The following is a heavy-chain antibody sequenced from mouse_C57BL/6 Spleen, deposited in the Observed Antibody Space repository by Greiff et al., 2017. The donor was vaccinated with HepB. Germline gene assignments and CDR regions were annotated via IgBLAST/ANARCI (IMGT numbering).Heavy chain of an antibody. Sequence: QVQLQQPGAELVMPGASVKLSCKASGYTFTSYWMHWVKQRPGQGLEWIGEIDPSDSYTNYNQKFKGKSTLTVDKSYSTAYMQLSSMTSEDSAVYYSARRGSSYYFDYWGQGTTLTVSS. CDR3: ARRGSSYYFDY. J-gene: IGHJ2*01. V-gene: IGHV1-69*01. CDR1: GYTFTSYW. CDR2: IDPSDSYT. D-gene: IGHD1-1*01.